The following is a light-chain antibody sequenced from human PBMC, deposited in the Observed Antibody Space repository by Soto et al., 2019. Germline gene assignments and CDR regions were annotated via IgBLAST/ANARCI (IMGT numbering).Light chain of an antibody. CDR1: SSDVGNYKY. CDR2: EVS. V-gene: IGLV2-8*01. J-gene: IGLJ3*02. CDR3: SSYAGSNLWV. Sequence: QSALTQSPSASGSPGQSVTISSPGPSSDVGNYKYVSWYQQHPGKAPKLMIYEVSKRPSGVPDRFSGSKSGNTASLTVSGLQVEDEADYYCSSYAGSNLWVFGGGTKLTVL.